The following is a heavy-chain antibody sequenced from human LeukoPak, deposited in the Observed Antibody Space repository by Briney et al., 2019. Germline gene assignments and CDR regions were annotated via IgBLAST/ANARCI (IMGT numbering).Heavy chain of an antibody. CDR1: GFTFSTYA. Sequence: PGGSLRLSCVASGFTFSTYAMSWVRQAPGKGLEWVGFIRSKAYGGTTEHAASVKGRFTISRDDSKSIAYLQMNSLKTEDTAVYYCTRDERIWPDCSGGSCYFFDFWGQGTLVTVSS. CDR3: TRDERIWPDCSGGSCYFFDF. D-gene: IGHD2-15*01. J-gene: IGHJ4*02. V-gene: IGHV3-49*04. CDR2: IRSKAYGGTT.